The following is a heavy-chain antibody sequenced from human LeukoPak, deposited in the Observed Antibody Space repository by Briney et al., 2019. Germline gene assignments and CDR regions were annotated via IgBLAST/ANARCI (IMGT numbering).Heavy chain of an antibody. CDR3: AREYGSSWNPPTPYWYLDV. CDR1: GYTFTGYY. CDR2: INPNTGAT. J-gene: IGHJ2*01. Sequence: GASVKVSCKASGYTFTGYYIHWVRQAPGQGLEWMGWINPNTGATKYAQKFQGRVTMTRDTSISTAYMELRSLRSDDSAIYYCAREYGSSWNPPTPYWYLDVWGRGTLVTVSS. D-gene: IGHD6-13*01. V-gene: IGHV1-2*02.